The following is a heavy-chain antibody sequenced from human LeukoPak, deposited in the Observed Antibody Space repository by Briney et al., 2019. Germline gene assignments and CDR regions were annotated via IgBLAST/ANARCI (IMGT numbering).Heavy chain of an antibody. CDR3: ARGSYDFFY. D-gene: IGHD5-12*01. J-gene: IGHJ4*02. V-gene: IGHV4-4*02. CDR1: GGSISSNNW. Sequence: PSETLSLTCAVSGGSISSNNWWSWVRQSPGKGLEWIGEIHHSGGTNYNPSLKSRVTVSVDRSKNQFSLKLSSVTAADTAVYYCARGSYDFFYWGQGTLVTVSS. CDR2: IHHSGGT.